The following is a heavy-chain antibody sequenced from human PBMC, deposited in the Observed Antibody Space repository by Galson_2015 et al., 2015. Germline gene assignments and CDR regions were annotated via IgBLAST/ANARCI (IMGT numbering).Heavy chain of an antibody. D-gene: IGHD2-21*02. CDR3: ARASAEGGDWQH. V-gene: IGHV3-21*01. J-gene: IGHJ1*01. CDR1: GFTFSSYS. Sequence: SLRLSCAASGFTFSSYSMNWVRQAPGKGLEWVSSISSSSSYIYYADSVKGRFTISRDNAKNSLYLQMNSLRAEDTAVYYCARASAEGGDWQHWGQGTLVTVSS. CDR2: ISSSSSYI.